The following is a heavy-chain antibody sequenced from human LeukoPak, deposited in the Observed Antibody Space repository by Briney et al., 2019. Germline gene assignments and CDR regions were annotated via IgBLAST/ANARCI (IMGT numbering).Heavy chain of an antibody. CDR3: ARQPYYDILTGYYAPDFDY. V-gene: IGHV5-51*01. D-gene: IGHD3-9*01. J-gene: IGHJ4*02. CDR1: GYSFTSYW. CDR2: IYPGDSDT. Sequence: GESLKISCKGSGYSFTSYWIGWVRQMPGKGLEWMGIIYPGDSDTRYSPSFQGQVTISADKSISTAYLQWSSLKASDTAMYYCARQPYYDILTGYYAPDFDYWGQGTLVTVSS.